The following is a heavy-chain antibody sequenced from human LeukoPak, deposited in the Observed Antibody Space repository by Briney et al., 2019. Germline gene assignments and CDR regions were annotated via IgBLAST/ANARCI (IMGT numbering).Heavy chain of an antibody. J-gene: IGHJ4*02. Sequence: PSETLSLTCTVSGGSISSYYWSWIRQPPGKGLEWIGYIYYSGSTNYNPSLKSRVTISVDTSKNQFSLKLSSVTAADTAVYYCARAVILARQLDYWGQGTLVTVSS. CDR3: ARAVILARQLDY. V-gene: IGHV4-59*12. CDR2: IYYSGST. CDR1: GGSISSYY. D-gene: IGHD6-6*01.